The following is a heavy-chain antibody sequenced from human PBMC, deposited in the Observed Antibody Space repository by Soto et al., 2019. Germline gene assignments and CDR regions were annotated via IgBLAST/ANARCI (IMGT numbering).Heavy chain of an antibody. V-gene: IGHV1-2*04. J-gene: IGHJ4*02. CDR1: GYTFTGYY. D-gene: IGHD3-22*01. CDR2: INPNSGGT. CDR3: ARDSHLARYYYDSSGCLDY. Sequence: ASLKVSCKASGYTFTGYYMHWVRQAPGQGLEWMGWINPNSGGTNYAQKFQGWVTMTRDTSISTAYMELSRLRSDDTAVYYCARDSHLARYYYDSSGCLDYWGQGTLVTVSS.